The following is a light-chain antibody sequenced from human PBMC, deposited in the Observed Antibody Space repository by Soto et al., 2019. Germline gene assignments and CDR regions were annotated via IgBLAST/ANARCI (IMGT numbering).Light chain of an antibody. CDR1: HSISSW. Sequence: DIQMTQSPSTLSASVGDRVTIPCRASHSISSWLAWYQQKPGKAPKLLIYKASSLESGVPSRFSGSGSGTEFTLTISSLQPDEFETYYRQQYNSLWTFGQGTKVEIK. CDR3: QQYNSLWT. V-gene: IGKV1-5*03. J-gene: IGKJ1*01. CDR2: KAS.